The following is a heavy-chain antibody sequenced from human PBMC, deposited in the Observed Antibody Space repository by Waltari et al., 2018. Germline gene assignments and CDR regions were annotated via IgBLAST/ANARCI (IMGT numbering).Heavy chain of an antibody. V-gene: IGHV4-38-2*02. CDR3: ARIRFWSKRGYYYYMDV. Sequence: QVQLQESGPGLVKPSETLSLTCTVSGYSISSGYYWGWIRQPPGKGLEWIGSIYHSGSTYYNPSLKSRVTISVDTSKNQFSLKLSSVTAADTAVYYCARIRFWSKRGYYYYMDVWGKGTTVTISS. D-gene: IGHD3-3*01. J-gene: IGHJ6*03. CDR2: IYHSGST. CDR1: GYSISSGYY.